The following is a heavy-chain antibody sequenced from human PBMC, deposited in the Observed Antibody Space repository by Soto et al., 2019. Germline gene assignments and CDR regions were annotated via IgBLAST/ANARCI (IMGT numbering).Heavy chain of an antibody. CDR1: GFTFSDYA. J-gene: IGHJ3*02. CDR2: VSSDGERK. V-gene: IGHV3-30*18. CDR3: AKVGRSGRGPPFSCHI. Sequence: GGSLRLSCSASGFTFSDYAMHWVRQPPGKGPEWVATVSSDGERKYYAMSVKGRFAISKDNSMSTLLLQMDTLGPDDTAIYYCAKVGRSGRGPPFSCHIWGQGTMVTVSS. D-gene: IGHD5-12*01.